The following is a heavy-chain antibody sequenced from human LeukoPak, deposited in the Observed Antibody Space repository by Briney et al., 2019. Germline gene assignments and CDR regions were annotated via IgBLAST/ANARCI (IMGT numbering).Heavy chain of an antibody. CDR2: MYYSGST. D-gene: IGHD6-13*01. CDR3: ARSIAADGTALDY. J-gene: IGHJ4*02. Sequence: PSETPSLTCTVSSGSISSYYWNWVRQPPGKGLEWIGFMYYSGSTNYNPSLKSRATMSLDTSRNQFSLKLSSVTAADTAVYFCARSIAADGTALDYWGQGTLVTVSS. V-gene: IGHV4-59*01. CDR1: SGSISSYY.